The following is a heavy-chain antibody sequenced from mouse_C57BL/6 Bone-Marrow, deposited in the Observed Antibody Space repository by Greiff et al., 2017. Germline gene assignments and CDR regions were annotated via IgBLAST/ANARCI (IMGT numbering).Heavy chain of an antibody. CDR2: INSDGGST. J-gene: IGHJ1*03. V-gene: IGHV5-2*01. Sequence: EVQGVESGGGLVQPGESLKLSCESNEYEFPSHDMSWVRKTPEKRLELVAAINSDGGSTYYPDTMERRFIISRDNTKTTLYLQMSRLRSEYTALYDCARHGPRGYWYFDVWGTGTTVTVSS. CDR1: EYEFPSHD. CDR3: ARHGPRGYWYFDV.